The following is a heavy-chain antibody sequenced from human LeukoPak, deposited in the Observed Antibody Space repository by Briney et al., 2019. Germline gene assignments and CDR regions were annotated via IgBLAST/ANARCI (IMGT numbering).Heavy chain of an antibody. CDR1: GYTSTGYY. V-gene: IGHV1-2*02. CDR2: INPNSGGT. CDR3: ARRYYDALTGYYPFDH. J-gene: IGHJ4*02. D-gene: IGHD3-9*01. Sequence: ASVNVSCKASGYTSTGYYMHWVRQAPGQGLEWIGWINPNSGGTNYAQKFQGRVTMTRDTSISTVYMELSRLTSDDTAVFYCARRYYDALTGYYPFDHWGQGTLVTVSS.